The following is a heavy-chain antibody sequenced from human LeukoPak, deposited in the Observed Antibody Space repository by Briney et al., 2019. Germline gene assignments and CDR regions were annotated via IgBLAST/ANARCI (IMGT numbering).Heavy chain of an antibody. CDR3: ARTQGKIWFDP. CDR1: GFTFSSYA. V-gene: IGHV3-48*04. J-gene: IGHJ5*02. CDR2: ISSSGSTI. Sequence: GGSLRLSCAASGFTFSSYAMHWVRQAPGKGLEWVSYISSSGSTIYYADSVKGRFTISRDNAKNSLYLQMNSLRAEDTAVYYCARTQGKIWFDPWGQGTLVTVSS.